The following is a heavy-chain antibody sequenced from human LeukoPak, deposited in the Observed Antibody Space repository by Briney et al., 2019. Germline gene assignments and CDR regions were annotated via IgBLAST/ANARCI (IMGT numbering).Heavy chain of an antibody. Sequence: GGSLRLSCAASGFTFSSYAMSWVRQAPGKGLEWVSAISGSGGSTYYADSVKGRFTISRDNSKNTLYLQMNSLRAEDTAVYYCARDNQLLPSNYYYGMDVWGQGITVTVSS. CDR1: GFTFSSYA. J-gene: IGHJ6*02. CDR2: ISGSGGST. V-gene: IGHV3-23*01. CDR3: ARDNQLLPSNYYYGMDV. D-gene: IGHD2-15*01.